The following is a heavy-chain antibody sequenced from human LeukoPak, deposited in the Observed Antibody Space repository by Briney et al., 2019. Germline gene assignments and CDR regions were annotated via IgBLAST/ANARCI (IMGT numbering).Heavy chain of an antibody. V-gene: IGHV1-69*13. CDR3: AREWGLEGSGYYYAY. Sequence: SVKVSCKASGGTFSRFTISWVRQAPGQGFEWMGGITPIFGTANFAQKFQGRVSITADESTSTAFMELSSLRSEDTAVYYCAREWGLEGSGYYYAYWGQGTLVTVSS. J-gene: IGHJ4*02. D-gene: IGHD3-22*01. CDR1: GGTFSRFT. CDR2: ITPIFGTA.